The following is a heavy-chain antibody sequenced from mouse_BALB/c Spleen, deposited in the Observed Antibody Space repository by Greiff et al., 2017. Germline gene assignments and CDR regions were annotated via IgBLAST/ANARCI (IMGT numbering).Heavy chain of an antibody. V-gene: IGHV5-6-5*01. CDR2: ISSGGST. D-gene: IGHD1-1*01. J-gene: IGHJ2*01. CDR3: ARGITTVVDY. Sequence: EVMLVESGGGLVKPGGSLKLSCAASGFTFSSYAMSWVRQTPEKRLEWVASISSGGSTYYPDSVKGRFTISRDNARNILYLQMSSLRSEDTAMYYCARGITTVVDYWGQGTTLTVSS. CDR1: GFTFSSYA.